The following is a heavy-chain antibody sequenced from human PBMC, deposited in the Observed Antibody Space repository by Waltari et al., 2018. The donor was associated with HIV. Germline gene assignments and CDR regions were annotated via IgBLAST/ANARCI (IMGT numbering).Heavy chain of an antibody. V-gene: IGHV4-34*02. J-gene: IGHJ4*02. CDR2: IDQRGRT. CDR3: ARVPIVGAYPDY. CDR1: GDSLSHYY. Sequence: QVQLQQWGAGLLKPSETLSLTCAVYGDSLSHYYWSWLRQPPGKGLEWIGEIDQRGRTKYSPSLKSRLTISVDTSKKQISLRLRSVTAADTAVYYCARVPIVGAYPDYWGQGTLVTVSS. D-gene: IGHD1-26*01.